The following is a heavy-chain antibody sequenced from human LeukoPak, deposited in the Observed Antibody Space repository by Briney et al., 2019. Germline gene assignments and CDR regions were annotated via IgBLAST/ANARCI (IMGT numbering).Heavy chain of an antibody. CDR3: AKESCSSTSCYYYYGMDV. Sequence: GGSLRLSCAASGFTFSNYAMTWVRQAPGKGLEWVSGISGSGGTTYYADSVKGRFTISRDNSKNTLYLQMNSLRAEDMAVYYCAKESCSSTSCYYYYGMDVWGQGTTVTVSS. D-gene: IGHD2-2*01. J-gene: IGHJ6*02. V-gene: IGHV3-23*01. CDR2: ISGSGGTT. CDR1: GFTFSNYA.